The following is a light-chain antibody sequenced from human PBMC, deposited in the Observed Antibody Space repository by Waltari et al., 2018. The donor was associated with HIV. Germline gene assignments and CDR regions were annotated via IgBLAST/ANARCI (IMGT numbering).Light chain of an antibody. Sequence: VLLTQSPATLSVSPGESVTLSCRASQSVSSSLAWYQLKPGQAPRLLIYGASTRASGVPARFTATGSGTQFTLTVSNLQSDDFALYFCLQSDKWPRTFGQGTKLEIK. CDR3: LQSDKWPRT. CDR2: GAS. J-gene: IGKJ1*01. V-gene: IGKV3-15*01. CDR1: QSVSSS.